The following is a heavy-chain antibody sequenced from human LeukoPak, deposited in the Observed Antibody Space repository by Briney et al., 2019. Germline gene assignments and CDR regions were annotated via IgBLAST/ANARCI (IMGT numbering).Heavy chain of an antibody. D-gene: IGHD5-12*01. Sequence: SETLSLTCTVSGGSISSGDYYWSWIRQPPGKGLEWIGYIYYSGSTDYNPSLKSRVTISVDTSKNQFSLKLSSVTAADTAVYYCARHDIYSGYGGDYWGQGTLVTVSS. CDR1: GGSISSGDYY. CDR3: ARHDIYSGYGGDY. J-gene: IGHJ4*02. V-gene: IGHV4-30-4*01. CDR2: IYYSGST.